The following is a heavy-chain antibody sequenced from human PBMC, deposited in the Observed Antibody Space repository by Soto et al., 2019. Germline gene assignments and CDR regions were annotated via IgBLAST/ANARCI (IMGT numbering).Heavy chain of an antibody. CDR1: GGSISSYY. CDR3: ARDLGATYYYDSSGRTPYYYYGMDV. D-gene: IGHD3-22*01. V-gene: IGHV4-59*01. CDR2: IYYSGST. J-gene: IGHJ6*02. Sequence: SETLSLTCTVSGGSISSYYWSWIRQPPGKGLEWIGYIYYSGSTNYNPSLKSRVTISVDTSKNQFSLRLSSVTAADTAVYYCARDLGATYYYDSSGRTPYYYYGMDVWGQGTTVTVSS.